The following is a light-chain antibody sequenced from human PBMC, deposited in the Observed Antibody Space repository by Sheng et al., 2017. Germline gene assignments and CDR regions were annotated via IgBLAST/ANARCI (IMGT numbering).Light chain of an antibody. J-gene: IGLJ3*02. Sequence: QSALTQPASVSGSPGQSITISCTGSSSDIGGYNLVSWYQLHPGKAPKLMISEGTKRPSGVSNRFSGSKSDNTASLTISGLQAEDEADYYCYSYAGGHTWVFGGGTRPDRP. CDR2: EGT. V-gene: IGLV2-23*01. CDR3: YSYAGGHTWV. CDR1: SSDIGGYNL.